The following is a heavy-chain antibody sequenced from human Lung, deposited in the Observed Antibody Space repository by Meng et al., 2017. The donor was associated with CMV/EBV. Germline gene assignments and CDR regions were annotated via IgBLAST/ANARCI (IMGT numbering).Heavy chain of an antibody. V-gene: IGHV1-2*06. CDR1: GYTFTGYY. Sequence: QVQLVESGAEVKKPVASVKVSCKASGYTFTGYYMHWLRQAPGQGLEWVGRITPSSGGTTYAQKFQGRVTMTRDTSISTAYMELSSLRSDDAAIYYCVRANLGSADYWGQGTLVTVSS. CDR2: ITPSSGGT. CDR3: VRANLGSADY. D-gene: IGHD7-27*01. J-gene: IGHJ4*02.